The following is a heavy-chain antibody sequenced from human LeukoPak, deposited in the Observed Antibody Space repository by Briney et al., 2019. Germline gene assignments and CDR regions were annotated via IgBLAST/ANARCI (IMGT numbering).Heavy chain of an antibody. V-gene: IGHV3-30*04. D-gene: IGHD3-22*01. CDR2: ISYDGSNE. CDR1: GFTFSSYA. Sequence: GGSLGLSCAASGFTFSSYAMHWVRQAPGKGLEWVAVISYDGSNEYYADSVKGRFTISRDNSKNTLYLQMNSLRAEDTAVYYCARDPPYDSSGSYYFDYWGQGTLVTVSS. J-gene: IGHJ4*02. CDR3: ARDPPYDSSGSYYFDY.